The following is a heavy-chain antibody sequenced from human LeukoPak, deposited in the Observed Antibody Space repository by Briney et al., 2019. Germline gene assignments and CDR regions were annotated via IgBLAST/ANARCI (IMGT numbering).Heavy chain of an antibody. D-gene: IGHD3-22*01. CDR3: AKRGYDTTGYWDYFDS. J-gene: IGHJ4*02. Sequence: PGRSLRLSCAASGFTFSDYGMYWVRQAPGKGLEWVALIFYDGSRQYYVDSVKGRLTVSRDNAKNTLYLHMNNLRAEDTAVYYCAKRGYDTTGYWDYFDSWGQGTLVTVSS. V-gene: IGHV3-33*06. CDR1: GFTFSDYG. CDR2: IFYDGSRQ.